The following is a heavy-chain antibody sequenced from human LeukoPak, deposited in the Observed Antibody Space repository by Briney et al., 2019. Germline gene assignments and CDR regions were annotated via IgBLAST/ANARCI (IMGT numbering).Heavy chain of an antibody. CDR1: GFTFSSYG. V-gene: IGHV3-33*01. D-gene: IGHD5-12*01. CDR2: IWYDGSNK. Sequence: GGSLRLSCAASGFTFSSYGMHWVRQAPGKGLEWVAVIWYDGSNKYYADSVKGRFTIPRDNSKNTLYLQMNSLRAEDTAVYYCARDYGMATIDYWGQGTLVTVSS. CDR3: ARDYGMATIDY. J-gene: IGHJ4*02.